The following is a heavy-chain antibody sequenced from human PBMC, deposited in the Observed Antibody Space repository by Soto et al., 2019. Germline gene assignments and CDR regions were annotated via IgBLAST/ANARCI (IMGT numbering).Heavy chain of an antibody. CDR3: ARVIREWYCSSRSCYNWNWFDP. D-gene: IGHD2-2*02. CDR1: GFTFSSYW. J-gene: IGHJ5*02. V-gene: IGHV3-7*01. Sequence: PGGSLRLSCAASGFTFSSYWMSWVRQAPGKGLEWVANIKQDGSEKYYVDSVKGRFTISRDNAKNSLYLQMNSLRAEDTAVYYCARVIREWYCSSRSCYNWNWFDPWGQGTLVTVSS. CDR2: IKQDGSEK.